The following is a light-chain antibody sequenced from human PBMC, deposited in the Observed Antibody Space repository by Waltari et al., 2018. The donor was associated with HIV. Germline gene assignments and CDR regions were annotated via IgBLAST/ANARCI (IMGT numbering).Light chain of an antibody. CDR3: SSYTTTRTLV. J-gene: IGLJ2*01. Sequence: QSALTQPASVSGSPGQSITISCTGTSSDVGAYNYVSWYQQHPAKAPQLMIYEVSNRPSGVSKRFSGSKSGNTASLTISGLHAEDEADYYCSSYTTTRTLVFGGGTKLTVL. V-gene: IGLV2-14*01. CDR1: SSDVGAYNY. CDR2: EVS.